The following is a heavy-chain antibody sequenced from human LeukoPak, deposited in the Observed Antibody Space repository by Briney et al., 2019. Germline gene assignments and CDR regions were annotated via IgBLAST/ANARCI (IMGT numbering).Heavy chain of an antibody. J-gene: IGHJ4*02. D-gene: IGHD4-17*01. CDR2: ISGSGGGT. CDR3: ANANDYGDYRSDY. Sequence: GGSLRLSCAASGFTFSSYAMSWVRQAPGKGLERASAISGSGGGTYYADSVKGRFTISRDNPQNTLYLQMNSLSAEDTAVYYRANANDYGDYRSDYWGQGPLVTVSS. CDR1: GFTFSSYA. V-gene: IGHV3-23*01.